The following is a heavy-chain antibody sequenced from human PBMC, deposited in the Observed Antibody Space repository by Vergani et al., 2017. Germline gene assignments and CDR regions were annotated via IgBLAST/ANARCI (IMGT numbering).Heavy chain of an antibody. Sequence: QVHLVESGGGVVQPGRSLRLSCVVSGFTSSYYGMHWVRQAPGKGLEWVAVISYDGTQKYYADSVKGRFTISRDNSKSTLYLQMNSLRTEDTAVYYCATKICGAPGGQIGYFREWGQGTLVTVSS. V-gene: IGHV3-30*03. CDR1: GFTSSYYG. D-gene: IGHD2-21*01. CDR3: ATKICGAPGGQIGYFRE. CDR2: ISYDGTQK. J-gene: IGHJ1*01.